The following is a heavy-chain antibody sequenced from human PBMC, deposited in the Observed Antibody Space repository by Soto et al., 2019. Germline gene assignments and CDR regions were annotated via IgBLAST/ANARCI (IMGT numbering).Heavy chain of an antibody. CDR1: GFTFDDYT. J-gene: IGHJ4*02. CDR2: ISWDGGSS. V-gene: IGHV3-43*01. D-gene: IGHD2-21*02. Sequence: GGSLRLSCAASGFTFDDYTMHWVRQAPGKGLEWVSLISWDGGSSYYADSVKGRFTISRDNSKNSLYLQMNSLRTEDTALYYCAKDVCGGDCYSGPSDYWGQGTLVTVSS. CDR3: AKDVCGGDCYSGPSDY.